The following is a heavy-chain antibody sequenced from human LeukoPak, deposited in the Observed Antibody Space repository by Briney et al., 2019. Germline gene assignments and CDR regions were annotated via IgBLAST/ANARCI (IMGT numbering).Heavy chain of an antibody. D-gene: IGHD3-22*01. CDR1: GYSFTGYY. Sequence: GASVKVSCKASGYSFTGYYMHWVRQAPGQGLEWMGWINPNSGGTNYEQKFQGRVTMTRDASISTACTELSRLRSDDTAVYYCASSDSSGYYWPFDYWGQGTLVTVSS. CDR3: ASSDSSGYYWPFDY. J-gene: IGHJ4*02. V-gene: IGHV1-2*02. CDR2: INPNSGGT.